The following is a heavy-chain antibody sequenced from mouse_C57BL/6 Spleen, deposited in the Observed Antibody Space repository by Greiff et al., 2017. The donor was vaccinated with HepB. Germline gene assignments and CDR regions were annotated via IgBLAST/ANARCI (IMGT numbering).Heavy chain of an antibody. CDR3: ARMVTTEFAY. CDR1: GYAFSSYW. CDR2: IYPGDGDT. Sequence: QVHVKQSGAELVKPGASVKISCKASGYAFSSYWMNWVKQRPGKGLEWIGQIYPGDGDTNYNGKFKGKATLTADKSSSTAYMQLSSLTSEDSAVYFCARMVTTEFAYWGQGTLVTVSA. V-gene: IGHV1-80*01. J-gene: IGHJ3*01. D-gene: IGHD2-2*01.